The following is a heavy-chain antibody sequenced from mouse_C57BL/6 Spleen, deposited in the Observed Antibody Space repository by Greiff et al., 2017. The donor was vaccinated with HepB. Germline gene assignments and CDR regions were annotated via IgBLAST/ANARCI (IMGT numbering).Heavy chain of an antibody. CDR3: ARRAYYYGSSYWYFDV. V-gene: IGHV1-72*01. D-gene: IGHD1-1*01. CDR2: IDPNSGGT. CDR1: GYTFTSYW. Sequence: QVQLKQPGAELVKPGASVKLSCKASGYTFTSYWMHWVKQRPGRGLEWIGRIDPNSGGTKYNEKFKSKATLTVDKPSSTAYMQLSSLTSEDSAVYYCARRAYYYGSSYWYFDVWGTGTTVTVSS. J-gene: IGHJ1*03.